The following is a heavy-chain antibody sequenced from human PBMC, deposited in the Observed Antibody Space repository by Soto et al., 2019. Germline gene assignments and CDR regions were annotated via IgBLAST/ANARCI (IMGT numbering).Heavy chain of an antibody. CDR2: IKSKTDGGTT. V-gene: IGHV3-15*07. Sequence: GGSLRLSCAASGFTFSNAWMNWVRQAPGKGLEGVGRIKSKTDGGTTDYAAPVKGRFTISRDDSKNTLYLQMNSRKTEDTPVYYCTTDPLSSGWHWGYYYGMDVWGHGTTVTVSS. CDR3: TTDPLSSGWHWGYYYGMDV. D-gene: IGHD6-19*01. J-gene: IGHJ6*02. CDR1: GFTFSNAW.